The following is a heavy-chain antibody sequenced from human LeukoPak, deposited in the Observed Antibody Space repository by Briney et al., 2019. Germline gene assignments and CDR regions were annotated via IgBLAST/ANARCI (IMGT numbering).Heavy chain of an antibody. CDR2: ISGNSENA. Sequence: GGSLRLACAASGFTFSSFAMSWVRQAPGKGLEWVSAISGNSENAYFADSVKGRFTISRDNSKNTLYLQMTSLRVEDTAVYYCAKDRLTYDTAMAWFWGQGTLVTVSS. CDR1: GFTFSSFA. CDR3: AKDRLTYDTAMAWF. V-gene: IGHV3-23*01. D-gene: IGHD5-18*01. J-gene: IGHJ4*02.